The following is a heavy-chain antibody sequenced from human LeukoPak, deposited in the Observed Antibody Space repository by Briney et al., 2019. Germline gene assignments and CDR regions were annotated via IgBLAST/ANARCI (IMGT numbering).Heavy chain of an antibody. CDR1: GYTFTGYY. V-gene: IGHV1-2*02. CDR2: INPNSGGT. Sequence: ASVTVSCKASGYTFTGYYMHWVRQAPGQGLEWMGWINPNSGGTNYAQKFQGRVTMTRDTSISTAYMELSRLRSDDTAVYYCARVPLDYYGSGSYYNGPPFDYWGQGTLVTVSS. D-gene: IGHD3-10*01. J-gene: IGHJ4*02. CDR3: ARVPLDYYGSGSYYNGPPFDY.